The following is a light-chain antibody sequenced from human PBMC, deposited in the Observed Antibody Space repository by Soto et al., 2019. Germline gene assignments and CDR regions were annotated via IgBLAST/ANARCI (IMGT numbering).Light chain of an antibody. CDR1: SSNIGAGYD. Sequence: QSVLTQPPSVSGAPGQRVTISCTGSSSNIGAGYDVHWYQQLPGTAPKLLMYGNSNRPSGVPDRFSGSKSGTSASLAITGLQAEDEAEYYCQSYDSSLSVVFGGGTQLTVL. CDR3: QSYDSSLSVV. J-gene: IGLJ2*01. CDR2: GNS. V-gene: IGLV1-40*01.